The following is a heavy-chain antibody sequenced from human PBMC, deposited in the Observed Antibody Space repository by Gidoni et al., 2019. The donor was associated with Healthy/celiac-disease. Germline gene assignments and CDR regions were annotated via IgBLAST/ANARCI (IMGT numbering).Heavy chain of an antibody. D-gene: IGHD5-18*01. Sequence: QVQLQQWGAGLLKPSETLSLTYAVSGGSFSGYYWSWIRQPPGKGLEWIVEINHSGRPNYTPSLKSRVTISVDTSKNQFSLKLSSVTAADTAVYYCARVRGYSYGYFDYWGQGTLVTVSS. V-gene: IGHV4-34*01. CDR1: GGSFSGYY. CDR2: INHSGRP. CDR3: ARVRGYSYGYFDY. J-gene: IGHJ4*02.